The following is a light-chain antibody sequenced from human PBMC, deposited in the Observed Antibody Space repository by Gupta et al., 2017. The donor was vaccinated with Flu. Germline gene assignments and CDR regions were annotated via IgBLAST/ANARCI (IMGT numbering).Light chain of an antibody. J-gene: IGLJ3*02. CDR3: TSYKSGSTPWV. CDR2: EVT. Sequence: QSALTQPASVSGSPGQSITISCTGTSSDVGGYNYVSWYQQPPGKAPKLIIYEVTYRPSGVSNRFSGSKSGYTASLTISGLQAEDEADYYCTSYKSGSTPWVFGGGTKLTV. V-gene: IGLV2-14*03. CDR1: SSDVGGYNY.